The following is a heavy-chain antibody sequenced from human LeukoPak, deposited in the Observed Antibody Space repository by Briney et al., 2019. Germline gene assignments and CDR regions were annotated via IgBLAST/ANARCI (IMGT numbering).Heavy chain of an antibody. Sequence: GGSLRLSCAASGFIFSSHWMTWVQQAPGKGLEFVGSIKQGGSEKYYADSVKGRFTVSRDNAKESLNLQMNSLTAGDTAVYYRAGCPNYRTRVDYPDSWGPGTKVTVSS. CDR2: IKQGGSEK. D-gene: IGHD4-11*01. J-gene: IGHJ4*02. V-gene: IGHV3-7*01. CDR1: GFIFSSHW. CDR3: AGCPNYRTRVDYPDS.